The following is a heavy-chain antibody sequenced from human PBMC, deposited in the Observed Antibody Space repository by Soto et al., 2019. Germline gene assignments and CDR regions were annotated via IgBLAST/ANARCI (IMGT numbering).Heavy chain of an antibody. Sequence: SVKVSCKASGYTFTSYYMHWVRQAPGQGLAGMGIINPSDGSTSYAQKFQGRVTMTRDMSTSTVYMELSSLRSEDKTVYYCASTSEGIAADLYYYGMDVCGPGTMLTVSS. CDR1: GYTFTSYY. J-gene: IGHJ6*02. CDR3: ASTSEGIAADLYYYGMDV. D-gene: IGHD6-13*01. V-gene: IGHV1-46*01. CDR2: INPSDGST.